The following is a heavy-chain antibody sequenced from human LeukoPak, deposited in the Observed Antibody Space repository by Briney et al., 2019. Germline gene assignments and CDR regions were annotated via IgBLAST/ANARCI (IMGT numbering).Heavy chain of an antibody. D-gene: IGHD3-16*01. Sequence: PSETLSLTCTVSGGSISSYYWSWIRQPPGVGLEWIGYLYYSGSTNYNPSLKSRVTISVDTSKNQFSLKLNSMTAEDTAVYYCARWVGSPRSSYYMDVWGKGTTVTVSS. J-gene: IGHJ6*03. CDR1: GGSISSYY. CDR3: ARWVGSPRSSYYMDV. CDR2: LYYSGST. V-gene: IGHV4-59*01.